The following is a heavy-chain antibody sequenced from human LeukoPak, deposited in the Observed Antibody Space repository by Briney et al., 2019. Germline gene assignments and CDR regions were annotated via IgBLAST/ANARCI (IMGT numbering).Heavy chain of an antibody. Sequence: SETLSLTFTVSGGSISSGGYYWSWIRQHPGKGLEWIGYIYYSGSTYYNPSLKSRVTISVDTSKNQFSLKLSSVTAADTAVYYCARASRKLPASHWYFDLWGRGTLVTVSS. CDR1: GGSISSGGYY. CDR2: IYYSGST. D-gene: IGHD1-7*01. CDR3: ARASRKLPASHWYFDL. V-gene: IGHV4-31*03. J-gene: IGHJ2*01.